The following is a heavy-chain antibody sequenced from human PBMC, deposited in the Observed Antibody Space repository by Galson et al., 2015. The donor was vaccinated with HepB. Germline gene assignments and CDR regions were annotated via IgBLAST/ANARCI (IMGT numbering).Heavy chain of an antibody. CDR3: ARVCCGCSSTSTYTEPYRWFDP. D-gene: IGHD2-2*02. CDR1: GYTFTGYC. Sequence: SVKVSCKASGYTFTGYCMTWVRQAPGQGLEWLGWINPDRGVTNYAQKFQGRVTMTRDTSISTAYMELSRLRSDDTAVYYCARVCCGCSSTSTYTEPYRWFDPCGQGTLVTASS. V-gene: IGHV1-2*02. CDR2: INPDRGVT. J-gene: IGHJ5*02.